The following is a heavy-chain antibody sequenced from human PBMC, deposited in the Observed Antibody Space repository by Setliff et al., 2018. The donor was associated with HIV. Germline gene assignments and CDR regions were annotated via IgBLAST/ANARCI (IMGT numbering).Heavy chain of an antibody. Sequence: SETLSLTCTVSGGSISTYSWSWIRQPPGKGLEWIGYIHYSGNTKYNPSLKSRVAISLDTSKKQFSLKLSSVTAADTSVYYCARVSRLGDSYGYYYYYMGVWGKGTTVTV. CDR2: IHYSGNT. CDR1: GGSISTYS. V-gene: IGHV4-59*01. J-gene: IGHJ6*03. D-gene: IGHD3-10*01. CDR3: ARVSRLGDSYGYYYYYMGV.